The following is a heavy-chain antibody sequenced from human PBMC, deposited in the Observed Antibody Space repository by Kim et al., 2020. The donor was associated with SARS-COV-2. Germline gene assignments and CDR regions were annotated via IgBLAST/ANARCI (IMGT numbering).Heavy chain of an antibody. J-gene: IGHJ4*02. Sequence: CADSWKDRFTISRDNSKNTLYLQMNGLRAEGTAVYYCAKDLDNWNNAFDYWGQGTLVTVSS. V-gene: IGHV3-30*02. D-gene: IGHD1-20*01. CDR3: AKDLDNWNNAFDY.